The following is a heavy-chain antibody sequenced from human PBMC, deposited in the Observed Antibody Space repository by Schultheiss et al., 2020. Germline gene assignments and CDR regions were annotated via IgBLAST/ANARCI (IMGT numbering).Heavy chain of an antibody. V-gene: IGHV4-59*06. CDR3: AREGYSGYETGK. CDR1: GGSISSYY. Sequence: SETLSLTCTVSGGSISSYYWSWIRQPAGKGLEWIGYIYYSGSTYYNPSLKSRVTISVDTSKNQFSLKLSSVTAADTAVYYCAREGYSGYETGKWGQGTLVTVSS. J-gene: IGHJ4*02. CDR2: IYYSGST. D-gene: IGHD5-12*01.